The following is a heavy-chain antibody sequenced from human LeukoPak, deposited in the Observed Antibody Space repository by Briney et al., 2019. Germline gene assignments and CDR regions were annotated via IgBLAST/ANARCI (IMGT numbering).Heavy chain of an antibody. V-gene: IGHV4-59*01. CDR3: ARAGYSYGTGYYFDY. CDR2: IYYTGAT. CDR1: GGSISSYY. Sequence: RASETLSLTCTVSGGSISSYYWSWIRLPPGKGLEWSGYIYYTGATYYNPSLKSRVTISLDTSKNQFSLKLSSVTAADAAAYYCARAGYSYGTGYYFDYWGQGALVTVSS. D-gene: IGHD5-18*01. J-gene: IGHJ4*02.